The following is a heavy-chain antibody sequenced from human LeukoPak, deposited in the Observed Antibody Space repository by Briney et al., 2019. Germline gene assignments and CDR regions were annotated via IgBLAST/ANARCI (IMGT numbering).Heavy chain of an antibody. Sequence: GGSLRLSCAASGFSVRTTYMSWVRQAPGKGLEWVSVLYTGGGTDHADSVKGRFTISRDNSKNTLSLQMNSLRAEDTAIYYCARSGYRHPYHFDSWGQGTLVTVSS. CDR3: ARSGYRHPYHFDS. V-gene: IGHV3-53*01. J-gene: IGHJ4*02. CDR2: LYTGGGT. D-gene: IGHD3-22*01. CDR1: GFSVRTTY.